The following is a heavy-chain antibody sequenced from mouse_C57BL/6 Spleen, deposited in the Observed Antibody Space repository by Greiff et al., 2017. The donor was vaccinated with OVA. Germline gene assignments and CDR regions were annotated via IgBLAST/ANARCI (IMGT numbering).Heavy chain of an antibody. V-gene: IGHV2-5*01. J-gene: IGHJ4*01. Sequence: QVQLKESGPGLVQPSQSLSITCTVSGFSLTSYGVHWVRQSPGKGLEWLGVIWRGGSTDYNAAFMSRLSITKDNSKSQVFFKMNSLQADDTAIYYCAKNDYGSSWGGAMDYWGQGTSVTVSS. CDR3: AKNDYGSSWGGAMDY. D-gene: IGHD1-1*01. CDR2: IWRGGST. CDR1: GFSLTSYG.